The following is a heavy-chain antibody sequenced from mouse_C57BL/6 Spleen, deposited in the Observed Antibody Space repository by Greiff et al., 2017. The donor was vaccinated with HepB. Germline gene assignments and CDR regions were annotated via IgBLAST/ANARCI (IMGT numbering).Heavy chain of an antibody. Sequence: QVQLKESGAELARPGASVKLSCKASGYTFTSYGISWVKQRTGQGLEWIGEIYPRSGNTYYNEKFKGKATLTADKSSSTAYMELRSLTSEDSAVYFCARGDYYGSSPHYYAMDYWGQGTSVTVSS. CDR2: IYPRSGNT. J-gene: IGHJ4*01. CDR1: GYTFTSYG. D-gene: IGHD1-1*01. V-gene: IGHV1-81*01. CDR3: ARGDYYGSSPHYYAMDY.